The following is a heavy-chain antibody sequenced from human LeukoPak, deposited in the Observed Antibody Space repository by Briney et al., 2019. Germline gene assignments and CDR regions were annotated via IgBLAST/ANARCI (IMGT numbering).Heavy chain of an antibody. CDR2: VSYDGGSK. J-gene: IGHJ6*02. CDR3: ARGGGSSSYLGYYYYGMDV. D-gene: IGHD6-13*01. Sequence: GRSLRLSCAASGFAFSSYAMHWVRQGPGKGLEWVALVSYDGGSKYYADSVKGRFAISRDNSKNTLYLQMNSLRAEDTAVYYCARGGGSSSYLGYYYYGMDVWGQGTTVTVSS. V-gene: IGHV3-30*09. CDR1: GFAFSSYA.